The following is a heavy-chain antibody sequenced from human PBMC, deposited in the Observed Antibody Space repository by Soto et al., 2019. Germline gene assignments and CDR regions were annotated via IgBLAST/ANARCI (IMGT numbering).Heavy chain of an antibody. CDR3: ARDFRSTIQDDP. CDR2: IIPILGIA. D-gene: IGHD2-8*01. V-gene: IGHV1-69*08. CDR1: GGTFSSYT. J-gene: IGHJ5*02. Sequence: QVQLVLSGAEVKKPGSSVKVSCKASGGTFSSYTISWVRQAPGQGLEWMGRIIPILGIANYAQKFQGRVTITADKSTSTAYMELSSLRSEDTAVYYCARDFRSTIQDDPWGQGTLVTVSS.